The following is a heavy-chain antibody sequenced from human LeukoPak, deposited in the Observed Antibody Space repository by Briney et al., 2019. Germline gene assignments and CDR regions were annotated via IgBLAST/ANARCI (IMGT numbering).Heavy chain of an antibody. Sequence: SETLSLTCALYGGSFSVYYWSWIRHPPGKGLEWIGEINHSVSTNYNPSHKSRVTISVDTSKNQFSLKLSSVTAADTAVYYCARKPRINCSGGSCRTRSAFDIWGQGTMVTVSS. CDR2: INHSVST. D-gene: IGHD2-15*01. CDR1: GGSFSVYY. V-gene: IGHV4-34*01. J-gene: IGHJ3*02. CDR3: ARKPRINCSGGSCRTRSAFDI.